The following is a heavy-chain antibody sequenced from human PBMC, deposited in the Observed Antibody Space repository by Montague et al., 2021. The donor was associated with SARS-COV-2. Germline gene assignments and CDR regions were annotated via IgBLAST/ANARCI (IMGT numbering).Heavy chain of an antibody. Sequence: SETLSLTCTVTGGPISGSSDYWGWIRQSPGKGLEWIASVDYSGNTXYSPSLKSRLTISVDTSKNQFSLKLNPVTAADTALYYCARREYSYGWGDWGQGTLVTVSS. V-gene: IGHV4-39*01. J-gene: IGHJ4*02. CDR2: VDYSGNT. CDR1: GGPISGSSDY. CDR3: ARREYSYGWGD. D-gene: IGHD5-18*01.